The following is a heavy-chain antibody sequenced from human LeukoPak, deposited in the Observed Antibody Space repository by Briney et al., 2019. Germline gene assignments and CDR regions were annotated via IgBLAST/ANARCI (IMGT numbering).Heavy chain of an antibody. CDR3: ARRLVSYHAFDI. CDR2: ISAYNGNT. V-gene: IGHV1-18*01. Sequence: ASVKVSCKASGYTFTSYGISWVRQAPGQGLEWMGWISAYNGNTNYAQTLQGRVTIPVDTSKNQFSLKLSPVTAADTAVYYCARRLVSYHAFDIWGQGTMVTVSS. CDR1: GYTFTSYG. D-gene: IGHD2-8*01. J-gene: IGHJ3*02.